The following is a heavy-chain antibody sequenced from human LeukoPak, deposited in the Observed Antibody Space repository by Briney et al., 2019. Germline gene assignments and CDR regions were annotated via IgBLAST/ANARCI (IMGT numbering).Heavy chain of an antibody. V-gene: IGHV4-59*12. Sequence: SETLSLTCTVSGGIYYWSWIRQPPGTGLEWIGFVYYSWNTNYNPSLKSRVTISVDTSKNQFSLKLSSVTAADTAVYYCARGRHYGSGSYYPIYPYYFDYWGQGTLVTVSS. J-gene: IGHJ4*02. CDR3: ARGRHYGSGSYYPIYPYYFDY. CDR1: GGIYY. CDR2: VYYSWNT. D-gene: IGHD3-10*01.